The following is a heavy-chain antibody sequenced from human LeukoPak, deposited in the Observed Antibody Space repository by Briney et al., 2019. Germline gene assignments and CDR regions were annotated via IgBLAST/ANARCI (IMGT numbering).Heavy chain of an antibody. CDR3: ARGSYPFDF. V-gene: IGHV4-39*01. D-gene: IGHD5-18*01. CDR1: GGSISSSSYY. Sequence: SETLSLTCTVSGGSISSSSYYWGWIRQPPGKGLDWIGSIYYSGSTYYNPSLKSRVTISVDTPKNQFSLKLSSVTAADTAVYYCARGSYPFDFWGQGTLVTVSS. CDR2: IYYSGST. J-gene: IGHJ4*02.